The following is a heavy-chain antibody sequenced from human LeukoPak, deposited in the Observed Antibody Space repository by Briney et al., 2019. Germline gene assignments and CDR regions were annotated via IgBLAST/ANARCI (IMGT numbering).Heavy chain of an antibody. J-gene: IGHJ4*02. D-gene: IGHD3-10*01. CDR3: AKHLWRDLLWFGEGYYFGY. CDR2: IRNDGGNK. Sequence: GGSLRLSCATSGFSFSTYGMHWVRQAPGKGLEWVAFIRNDGGNKYYVDSVKGRFTISRDNSKNTLDLQMNSLRAEDTAVYYCAKHLWRDLLWFGEGYYFGYWGQGTLVTVSS. V-gene: IGHV3-30*02. CDR1: GFSFSTYG.